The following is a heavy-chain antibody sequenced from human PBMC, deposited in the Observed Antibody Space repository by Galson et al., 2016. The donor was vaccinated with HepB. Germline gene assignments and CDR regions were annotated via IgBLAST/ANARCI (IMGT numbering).Heavy chain of an antibody. Sequence: ETLSLPCAVSGGSITTNNWWSWVRQPPGKGLEWMGQIYNSGDTNLNPSLKSRLTMSVDRSKNQFSLKLNSVTAADTALYFCTREAPGDYFDYWGQGVLVTVST. J-gene: IGHJ4*02. CDR3: TREAPGDYFDY. V-gene: IGHV4-4*01. CDR1: GGSITTNNW. CDR2: IYNSGDT.